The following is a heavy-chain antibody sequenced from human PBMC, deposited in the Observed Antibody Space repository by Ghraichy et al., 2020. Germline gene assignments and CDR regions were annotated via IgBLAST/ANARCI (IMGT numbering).Heavy chain of an antibody. CDR3: ARDRNWNYPGGWFDP. J-gene: IGHJ5*02. Sequence: GGSLRLSCAASGFTVSSNYMSWVRQAPGKGPEWVSVIYSGGSTYYADSVEGRFTISRDNSKNTLYLQMNSLRAEDTAVYYCARDRNWNYPGGWFDPWGQGTLVTVSS. CDR2: IYSGGST. CDR1: GFTVSSNY. D-gene: IGHD1-7*01. V-gene: IGHV3-53*01.